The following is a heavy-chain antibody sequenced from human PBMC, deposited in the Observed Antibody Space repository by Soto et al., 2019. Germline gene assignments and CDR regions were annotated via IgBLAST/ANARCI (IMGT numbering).Heavy chain of an antibody. CDR3: ARIEIGSYDY. Sequence: GGSLRLSCAASGFTFRNYCLGWVRQAPGKGPEWVANINEDGSEEYYVDSVRGRFIISRDNARNSLFLQMNSLRAEDTAIYYCARIEIGSYDYWGQGTLITVSS. CDR1: GFTFRNYC. V-gene: IGHV3-7*01. D-gene: IGHD1-26*01. J-gene: IGHJ4*02. CDR2: INEDGSEE.